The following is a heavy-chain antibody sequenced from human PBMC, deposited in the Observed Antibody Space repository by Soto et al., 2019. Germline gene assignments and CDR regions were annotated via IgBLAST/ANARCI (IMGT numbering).Heavy chain of an antibody. CDR2: ISRDGGST. Sequence: VGSLRFSCAASGFTFDDYAMHWVRQAPGKGLEWVSLISRDGGSTYYADSVKGRFTTSRDNSKNSLYLQMNSLRAEDTALYYCAKDIYGSDARSHYGMDVWGQGTTVTVSS. V-gene: IGHV3-43D*04. CDR1: GFTFDDYA. D-gene: IGHD3-10*01. CDR3: AKDIYGSDARSHYGMDV. J-gene: IGHJ6*02.